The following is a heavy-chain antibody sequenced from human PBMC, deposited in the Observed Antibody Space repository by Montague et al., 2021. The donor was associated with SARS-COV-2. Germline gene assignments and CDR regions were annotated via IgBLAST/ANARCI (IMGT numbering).Heavy chain of an antibody. CDR2: ISSSSSYT. V-gene: IGHV3-11*06. D-gene: IGHD6-13*01. CDR3: VSHIAAAGIDY. CDR1: GFTFSDYY. Sequence: LSLSFAASGFTFSDYYMSWIRQAPGKGLEWVSYISSSSSYTNYADSVKGRFTISRDNAKNSLYLQMNSLRAEDTAVYYCVSHIAAAGIDYWGQGTLVTVSS. J-gene: IGHJ4*02.